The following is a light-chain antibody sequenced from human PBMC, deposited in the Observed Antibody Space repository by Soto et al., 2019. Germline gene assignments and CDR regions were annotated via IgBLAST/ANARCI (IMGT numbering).Light chain of an antibody. CDR2: LGS. CDR1: QSLLHRNGYNY. Sequence: DIVMTQSPLSLPVTPGEPASISCRSSQSLLHRNGYNYLDWYLQKPGQSPQLLIYLGSNRASGVPDRFSGSGSGTDFTLKISRVEAEDVGVYYCMQALQTMFGQGTKVEIK. V-gene: IGKV2-28*01. CDR3: MQALQTM. J-gene: IGKJ1*01.